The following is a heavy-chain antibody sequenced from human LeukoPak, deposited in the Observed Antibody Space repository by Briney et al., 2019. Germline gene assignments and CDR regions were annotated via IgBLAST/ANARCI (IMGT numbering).Heavy chain of an antibody. Sequence: PSETLSLTCTVSGGSISSSSYYWGWIRQPPGKGLEWIGSIYYSGSTYYNPSLKSRVTISVDTSKNQFSLKLSSVTAADTAVYYCARDAVVAVAGTIDYWGQGTLVTVSS. J-gene: IGHJ4*02. CDR3: ARDAVVAVAGTIDY. CDR1: GGSISSSSYY. CDR2: IYYSGST. V-gene: IGHV4-39*07. D-gene: IGHD6-19*01.